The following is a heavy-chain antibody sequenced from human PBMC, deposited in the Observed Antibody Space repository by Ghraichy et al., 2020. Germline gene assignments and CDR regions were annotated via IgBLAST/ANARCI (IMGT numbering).Heavy chain of an antibody. J-gene: IGHJ6*03. Sequence: GGSLRLSCAAYGFTFDDYAMHWVRQAPGKGLEWVSGISWNSGSIGYADSVKGRFTISRDNAKNSLYLQMNSLRAEDTALYYCAKTSPQLYCSSTSCYNYYYMDVWGKGTTVTVSS. V-gene: IGHV3-9*01. D-gene: IGHD2-2*02. CDR3: AKTSPQLYCSSTSCYNYYYMDV. CDR1: GFTFDDYA. CDR2: ISWNSGSI.